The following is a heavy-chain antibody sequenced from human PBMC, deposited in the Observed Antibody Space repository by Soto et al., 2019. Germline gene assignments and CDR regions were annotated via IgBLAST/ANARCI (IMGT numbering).Heavy chain of an antibody. J-gene: IGHJ4*02. D-gene: IGHD6-6*01. V-gene: IGHV4-59*01. CDR3: ARSIAVPSGHIDH. CDR2: VYYTGST. Sequence: QVQLQDSGPGLVKPSETLSLTCRVPGGSMSGYYWSWVRLAPGKGLEWIGYVYYTGSTNYNPSLQSRVSISVDTSNKHFSLSLSLVTAADTAVYFCARSIAVPSGHIDHWGQGIRVTISS. CDR1: GGSMSGYY.